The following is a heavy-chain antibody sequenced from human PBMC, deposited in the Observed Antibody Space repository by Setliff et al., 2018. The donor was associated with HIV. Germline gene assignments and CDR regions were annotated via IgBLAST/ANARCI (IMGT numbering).Heavy chain of an antibody. CDR2: VSHTGST. D-gene: IGHD1-26*01. Sequence: SETLSLTCAVYGGSLSGYYWRWIRQPPGKGLEWIGDVSHTGSTNYNPSLKSRITISADAPKNQFSLKLSSVTAADTAVYYCAREGTYSGTYWVRRVASFDIWGQGTMVTVSS. J-gene: IGHJ3*02. CDR1: GGSLSGYY. V-gene: IGHV4-34*01. CDR3: AREGTYSGTYWVRRVASFDI.